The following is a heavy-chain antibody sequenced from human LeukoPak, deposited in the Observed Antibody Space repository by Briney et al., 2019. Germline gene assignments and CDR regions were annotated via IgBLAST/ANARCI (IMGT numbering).Heavy chain of an antibody. Sequence: ASVKVSCKASGYTFTSYYMHWVRQAPGQGLEWVGIINPSGGSTSYAQKFQGRVTMTSDMSTSTVYMELSSLRSEDTAVYYCAIGFPSYYYESRVGLHFDYWGQGTLATVSS. J-gene: IGHJ4*02. D-gene: IGHD3-22*01. CDR2: INPSGGST. CDR1: GYTFTSYY. CDR3: AIGFPSYYYESRVGLHFDY. V-gene: IGHV1-46*01.